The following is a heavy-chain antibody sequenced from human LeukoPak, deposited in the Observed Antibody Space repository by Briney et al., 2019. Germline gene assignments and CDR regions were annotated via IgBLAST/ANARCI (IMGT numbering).Heavy chain of an antibody. D-gene: IGHD5-12*01. CDR2: ISDDSSFT. V-gene: IGHV3-23*01. Sequence: GGSLRLSCAASGLVFGKYAMAWVRQAPGKGLECVSIISDDSSFTYYLDSVKGRSTIFRDNSKNTLYLHMNSLKAEDTAVYYCAKGRCSGPGCDSFDYWGQGTLVTVSS. CDR3: AKGRCSGPGCDSFDY. CDR1: GLVFGKYA. J-gene: IGHJ4*02.